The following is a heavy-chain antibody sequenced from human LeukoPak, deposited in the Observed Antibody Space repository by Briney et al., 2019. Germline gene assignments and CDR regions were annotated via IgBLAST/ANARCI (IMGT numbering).Heavy chain of an antibody. CDR3: AREISGWYGIGDAFDI. CDR2: MNPNSGNT. Sequence: ASVKVSCKASGYTFTSYDINWVRQATGQGLEWMGWMNPNSGNTGYAQKFQGRVTITRNTSISTAYMELSSLRSEDTAVYYCAREISGWYGIGDAFDIWGQGTMVTVSS. J-gene: IGHJ3*02. CDR1: GYTFTSYD. V-gene: IGHV1-8*03. D-gene: IGHD6-19*01.